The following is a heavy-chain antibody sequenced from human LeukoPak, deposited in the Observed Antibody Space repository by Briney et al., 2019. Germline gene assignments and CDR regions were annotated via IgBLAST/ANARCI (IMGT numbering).Heavy chain of an antibody. CDR3: ARGSCSGGSCYLIDN. V-gene: IGHV3-33*01. D-gene: IGHD2-15*01. Sequence: GGSLRLSCAASGFSFSSYGMHWVRQAARKGLEWVSVLWYDGNNKYYADSVKGRFIISRDTSKYIVYLQMNTLRAEDTAVYYCARGSCSGGSCYLIDNWGQGSLVTVSS. J-gene: IGHJ4*02. CDR1: GFSFSSYG. CDR2: LWYDGNNK.